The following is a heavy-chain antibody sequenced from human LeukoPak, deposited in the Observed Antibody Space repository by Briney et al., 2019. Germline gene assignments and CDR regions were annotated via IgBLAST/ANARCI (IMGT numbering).Heavy chain of an antibody. D-gene: IGHD4-11*01. CDR2: IYYSGST. V-gene: IGHV4-39*07. Sequence: SETLSLTCTVSGGSISSSSYYWGWIRQPPGKGLEWIGSIYYSGSTYYNPSLKSRVTISVDTSKNQFSLKLSSVTAADTAVYYCARETTARHLFDPWGQGTLVTVSS. CDR3: ARETTARHLFDP. CDR1: GGSISSSSYY. J-gene: IGHJ5*02.